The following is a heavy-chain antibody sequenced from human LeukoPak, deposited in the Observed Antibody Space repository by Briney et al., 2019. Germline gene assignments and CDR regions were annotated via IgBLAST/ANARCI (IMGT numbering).Heavy chain of an antibody. CDR1: GLTFSSYW. D-gene: IGHD3-10*01. Sequence: PGGSLRLSCAASGLTFSSYWMSWVRQAPGKGLEWVANIKQDGSEKYYVDSVKGRFTISRDNAKNSLYLQMNSLRAEDTAVYYCASDIEVMVRGVTRDYWGQGTLVTVSS. CDR2: IKQDGSEK. J-gene: IGHJ4*02. V-gene: IGHV3-7*01. CDR3: ASDIEVMVRGVTRDY.